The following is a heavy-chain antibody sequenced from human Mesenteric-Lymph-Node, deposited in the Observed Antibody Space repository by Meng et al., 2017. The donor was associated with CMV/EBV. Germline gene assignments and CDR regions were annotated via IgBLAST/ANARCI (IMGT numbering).Heavy chain of an antibody. D-gene: IGHD3-3*01. V-gene: IGHV3-15*01. CDR1: GFTFSNAW. CDR3: NYNFWSGYYLFDY. CDR2: IKSKTDGGTT. J-gene: IGHJ4*02. Sequence: GESLKISCAASGFTFSNAWMSWVRQAPGKGLEWVGRIKSKTDGGTTDYAAPVKGRFTISRDNSKNTLYLQMNSLRAEDTAVYYCNYNFWSGYYLFDYWGQGTLVTVSS.